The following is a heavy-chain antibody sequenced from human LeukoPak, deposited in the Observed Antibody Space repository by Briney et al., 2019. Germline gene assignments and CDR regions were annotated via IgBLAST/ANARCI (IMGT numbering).Heavy chain of an antibody. D-gene: IGHD3-10*01. V-gene: IGHV1-69*04. CDR1: GGTFSSYA. CDR2: IIPILGIA. CDR3: ARVRVDYYGSGSYPYYYGMDV. J-gene: IGHJ6*02. Sequence: ASVTVSCKASGGTFSSYAISWVRQAPGQGLEWMGRIIPILGIANYAQKFQGRVTITADKSTSTAYMELSSLRSEDTAVYYCARVRVDYYGSGSYPYYYGMDVWGQGTTVTVSS.